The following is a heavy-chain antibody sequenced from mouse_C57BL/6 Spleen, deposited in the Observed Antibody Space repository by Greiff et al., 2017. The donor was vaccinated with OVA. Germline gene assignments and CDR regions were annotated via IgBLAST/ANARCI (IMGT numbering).Heavy chain of an antibody. CDR1: GFTFSSYA. Sequence: EVKLVESGEGLVKPGGSLKLSCAASGFTFSSYAMSWVRQTPEKRLEWVAYISSGGDYIYYADTVKGRFTISRDNARNTLYLQMSSLKSEDTAMYYCTREKRRGGYYAMDYWGQGTSVTVSS. D-gene: IGHD2-12*01. CDR3: TREKRRGGYYAMDY. V-gene: IGHV5-9-1*02. CDR2: ISSGGDYI. J-gene: IGHJ4*01.